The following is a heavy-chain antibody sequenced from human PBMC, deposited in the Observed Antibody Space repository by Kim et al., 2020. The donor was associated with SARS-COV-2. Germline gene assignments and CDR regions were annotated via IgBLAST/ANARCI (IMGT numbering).Heavy chain of an antibody. J-gene: IGHJ4*02. V-gene: IGHV4-39*07. CDR1: GGSISSSSYY. CDR3: ASSEDTMIVVVITSFDY. Sequence: SETLSLTCTVSGGSISSSSYYWGWIRQPPGKGLEWIGSIYYSGSTYYNPSLKSRVTISVDTSKNQFSLKLSSVTAADTAVYYCASSEDTMIVVVITSFDYWGQGTLVTVSS. D-gene: IGHD3-22*01. CDR2: IYYSGST.